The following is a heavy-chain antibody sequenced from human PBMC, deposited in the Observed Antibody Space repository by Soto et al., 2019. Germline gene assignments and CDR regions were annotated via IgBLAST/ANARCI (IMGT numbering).Heavy chain of an antibody. Sequence: SETLALTCVVSGGSLSGDYWSWIRQPPGKGLEWIGYIHYSGSTNYNPSLKSRVTISVDTSKNQFSLKLSSVTAADTAVYHCVRTIQPGTTTHFDYWGQGTLVTVSS. CDR2: IHYSGST. CDR3: VRTIQPGTTTHFDY. D-gene: IGHD1-1*01. CDR1: GGSLSGDY. J-gene: IGHJ4*02. V-gene: IGHV4-59*08.